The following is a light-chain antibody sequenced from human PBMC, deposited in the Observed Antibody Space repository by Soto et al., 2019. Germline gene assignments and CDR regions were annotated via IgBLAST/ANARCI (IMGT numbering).Light chain of an antibody. CDR2: GAS. CDR3: KQYGSLSWT. CDR1: QNVDSNH. J-gene: IGKJ1*01. Sequence: EIVLTQSPGTLSSSPGERATLSCRASQNVDSNHLAWYQQKPGQAPRIIIFGASGRATGIQDRFSGSGSGTDFTLTISRLEPEDFAVYYCKQYGSLSWTFGQGTKVDIK. V-gene: IGKV3-20*01.